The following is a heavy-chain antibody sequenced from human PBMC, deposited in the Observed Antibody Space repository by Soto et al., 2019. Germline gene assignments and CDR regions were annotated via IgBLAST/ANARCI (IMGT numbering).Heavy chain of an antibody. CDR2: IWYDGSNK. CDR3: ARDRDLQLWFWGMDV. V-gene: IGHV3-33*01. D-gene: IGHD5-18*01. Sequence: QVQLVESGGGVVQPGRSLRLSCAASGFTFSSYGMHWVRQAPGKGLEWVAVIWYDGSNKYYADSVKGRFTISRDNSKNTLYLQMNSLRAEAAAVYYCARDRDLQLWFWGMDVWGQGTTVTVSS. CDR1: GFTFSSYG. J-gene: IGHJ6*02.